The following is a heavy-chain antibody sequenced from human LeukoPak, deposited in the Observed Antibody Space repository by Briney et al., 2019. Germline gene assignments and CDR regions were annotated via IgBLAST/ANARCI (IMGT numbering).Heavy chain of an antibody. CDR3: ARAHHRRVYDYVWGSFPY. J-gene: IGHJ4*02. CDR1: GFTFSSYS. D-gene: IGHD3-16*01. CDR2: ISSSSSTI. Sequence: PGGSLRLSCAASGFTFSSYSMNWVRQAPGKGLEWVSYISSSSSTIYYADSVKGRFTISRDNAKNPLYLQMNSLRAEDTAVYYCARAHHRRVYDYVWGSFPYWGQGTLVTVSS. V-gene: IGHV3-48*01.